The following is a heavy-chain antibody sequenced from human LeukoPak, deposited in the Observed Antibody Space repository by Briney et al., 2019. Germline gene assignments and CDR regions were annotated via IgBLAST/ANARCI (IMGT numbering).Heavy chain of an antibody. J-gene: IGHJ6*03. Sequence: SVKVSCKASGFTFTSSAMQWLRQARGQGLEWIGWIVVGSGNTNYAQKFQERVTITRDMSTSTAYMELSSLRSEDTAVYYCAASTVDVLRYFDWAYYMDVWGKGTTVTVSS. CDR3: AASTVDVLRYFDWAYYMDV. CDR2: IVVGSGNT. D-gene: IGHD3-9*01. V-gene: IGHV1-58*02. CDR1: GFTFTSSA.